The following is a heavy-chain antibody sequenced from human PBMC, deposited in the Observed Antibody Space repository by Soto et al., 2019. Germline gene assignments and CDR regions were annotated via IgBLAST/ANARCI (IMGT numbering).Heavy chain of an antibody. CDR1: GGTLSSYA. CDR3: AREEQQACFDY. D-gene: IGHD6-13*01. Sequence: SVKVSCKASGGTLSSYAIIWVRQAPGQGLERMGGIIPIFGTANYAQKFQGRVTITADESTSTAYMELSSLRSEDTAVYYCAREEQQACFDYWGQGTLVTSPQ. J-gene: IGHJ4*02. V-gene: IGHV1-69*13. CDR2: IIPIFGTA.